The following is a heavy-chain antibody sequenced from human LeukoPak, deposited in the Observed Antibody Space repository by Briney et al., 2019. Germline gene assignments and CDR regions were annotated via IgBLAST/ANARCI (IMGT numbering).Heavy chain of an antibody. D-gene: IGHD3-10*01. CDR2: ITGSGGST. J-gene: IGHJ6*03. V-gene: IGHV3-23*01. Sequence: GGSLRLSCAASGFTFSLYAMSWVRQAPGKGLEWVSAITGSGGSTYYADSARGRFTISRDNSKNSLYLQMNSLRAEDTAVYYCARVSSKATVRGLITKKNYYYYYMDVWGKGTTVTISS. CDR3: ARVSSKATVRGLITKKNYYYYYMDV. CDR1: GFTFSLYA.